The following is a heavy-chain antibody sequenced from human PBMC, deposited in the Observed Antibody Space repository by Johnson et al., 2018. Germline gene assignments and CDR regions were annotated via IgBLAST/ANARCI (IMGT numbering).Heavy chain of an antibody. CDR3: ARAGSRWPFYYYYMDV. J-gene: IGHJ6*03. CDR2: IQRKSDGGTT. Sequence: VQLVQSGGGVVQPGRSLRLSCAASGFTFSNAWMNWVRQAPGKGLEWVGRIQRKSDGGTTDYAAPVKGRFPISRDDSKNTLYLQMNSLRAEETAVYYCARAGSRWPFYYYYMDVWGKGTTVTVSS. D-gene: IGHD6-13*01. CDR1: GFTFSNAW. V-gene: IGHV3-15*07.